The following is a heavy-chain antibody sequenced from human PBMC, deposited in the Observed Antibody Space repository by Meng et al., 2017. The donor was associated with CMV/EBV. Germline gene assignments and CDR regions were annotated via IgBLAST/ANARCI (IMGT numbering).Heavy chain of an antibody. J-gene: IGHJ4*02. CDR3: ARAAPDYYDSSGPPDY. D-gene: IGHD3-22*01. CDR2: IYYSGST. Sequence: LQLGESGGGLIQPGGSLRLSCAASGFPVSNNYMRWFRQAPGKGLEWIGYIYYSGSTYYNPSLKSRVTISVDTSKNQFSLKLSSVTAADTAVYYCARAAPDYYDSSGPPDYWGQGTLVTVSS. V-gene: IGHV4-30-4*01. CDR1: GFPVSNNY.